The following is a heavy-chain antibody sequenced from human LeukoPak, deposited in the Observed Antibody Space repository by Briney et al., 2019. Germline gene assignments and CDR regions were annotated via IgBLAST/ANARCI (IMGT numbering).Heavy chain of an antibody. CDR2: IIPIFGTA. CDR1: GGTFSSYA. D-gene: IGHD2-2*01. CDR3: ARATYCSSTSCYRRYYYMDV. J-gene: IGHJ6*03. V-gene: IGHV1-69*06. Sequence: SVKVSCKASGGTFSSYAISWVRQAPGQGLEWMGWIIPIFGTANYAQKFQGRVTITADKSTSTAYMKLSSLRSEDTAVYYCARATYCSSTSCYRRYYYMDVWGKGTTVTVSS.